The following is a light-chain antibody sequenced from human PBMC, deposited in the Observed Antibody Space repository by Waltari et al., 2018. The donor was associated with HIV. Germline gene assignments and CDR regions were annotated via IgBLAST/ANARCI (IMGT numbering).Light chain of an antibody. CDR2: SDH. Sequence: QSVLTQPPSASGSPGQRVTISCSGSSSNIGNNPTNWSQQLPGTAPQPPVDSDHLRPSGVHARFSGSKSGTSASLSISGLQSEDEGDYYCASWDNNLDGRVFGGRTKLTVL. CDR1: SSNIGNNP. V-gene: IGLV1-44*01. CDR3: ASWDNNLDGRV. J-gene: IGLJ2*01.